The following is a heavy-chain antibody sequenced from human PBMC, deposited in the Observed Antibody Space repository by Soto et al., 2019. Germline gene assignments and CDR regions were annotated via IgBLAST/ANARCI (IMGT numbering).Heavy chain of an antibody. V-gene: IGHV1-46*01. CDR3: ARSSGGNFGIIIEGSNWFDP. D-gene: IGHD3-3*01. CDR1: GDTFTSYY. J-gene: IGHJ5*02. Sequence: KVSCKAPGDTFTSYYLNWVRQAPGQGLEWMGVINPHGGSTKYAQKFQGRITMTRDTSRSTVYMELSSLRSDDTAIYYCARSSGGNFGIIIEGSNWFDPWGQGTLVTVSS. CDR2: INPHGGST.